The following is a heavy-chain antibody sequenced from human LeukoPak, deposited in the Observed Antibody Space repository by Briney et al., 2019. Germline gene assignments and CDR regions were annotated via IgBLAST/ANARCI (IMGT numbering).Heavy chain of an antibody. CDR3: ARGKIWSPVYLSH. CDR1: GYSISNGYY. J-gene: IGHJ4*02. Sequence: SETLSLTCSVSGYSISNGYYWSWIRQPPGKGLEWIGNIYSSGTTNYNPSLKSRVTISMDTSKNQFSLKLSSVTAADTAVYYCARGKIWSPVYLSHWGQGTLVTVSS. CDR2: IYSSGTT. V-gene: IGHV4-59*13. D-gene: IGHD3-10*01.